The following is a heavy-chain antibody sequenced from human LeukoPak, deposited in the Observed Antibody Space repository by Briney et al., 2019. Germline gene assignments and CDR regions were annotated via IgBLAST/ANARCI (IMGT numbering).Heavy chain of an antibody. V-gene: IGHV4-39*01. CDR3: ARGQYCSGGSCYLYYFDY. J-gene: IGHJ4*02. D-gene: IGHD2-15*01. Sequence: SETLPLTCTVSGGSISSSSYYWGWIRQPPGKGLEWIGSIYYSGSTYYNPSLKSRVTISVDTSKNQFSLKLSSVTAADTAVYYCARGQYCSGGSCYLYYFDYWGQGTLVTVSS. CDR1: GGSISSSSYY. CDR2: IYYSGST.